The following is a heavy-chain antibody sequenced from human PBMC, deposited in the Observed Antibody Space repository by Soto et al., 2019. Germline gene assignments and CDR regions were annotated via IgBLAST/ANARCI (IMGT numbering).Heavy chain of an antibody. V-gene: IGHV3-30-3*01. J-gene: IGHJ4*02. CDR3: ARGVLDY. Sequence: GGSLRLSCAASEFTFTNYAIHWVRQAPGKGLEWVAVISYDGSHKYYADSVKGRFTISRDNSKNTLYLQMNSLRDEDTGIYYCARGVLDYWGQGALVTVSS. CDR2: ISYDGSHK. D-gene: IGHD2-8*02. CDR1: EFTFTNYA.